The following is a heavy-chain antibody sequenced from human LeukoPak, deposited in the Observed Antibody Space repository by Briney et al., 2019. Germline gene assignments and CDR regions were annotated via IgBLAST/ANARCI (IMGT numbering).Heavy chain of an antibody. V-gene: IGHV3-21*01. CDR2: ISSSSSYI. CDR1: GFTFSSYS. D-gene: IGHD2-15*01. J-gene: IGHJ3*02. Sequence: GGSLRLSCAASGFTFSSYSMNWVRQAPGKGLEWVSSISSSSSYIYYADSVKGRFTISRDNAKNSLYLQMNSLRAEDTAVYYCARGVVSQRGAFDIWGQGTMVTVSS. CDR3: ARGVVSQRGAFDI.